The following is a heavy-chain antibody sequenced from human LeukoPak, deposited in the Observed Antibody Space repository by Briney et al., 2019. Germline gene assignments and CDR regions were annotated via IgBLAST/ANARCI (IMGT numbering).Heavy chain of an antibody. CDR2: IYYSGST. CDR3: ARGRLTMVRGVIGGAFDI. J-gene: IGHJ3*02. CDR1: GGSISSSSYY. D-gene: IGHD3-10*01. Sequence: SETLSLTCTVSGGSISSSSYYWGWIRQPPGKGLEWIGSIYYSGSTYYNPSLKSRVTISVDTSKNQFSLKLSSVTAADTAVYYCARGRLTMVRGVIGGAFDIWGQGTMVTVSS. V-gene: IGHV4-39*07.